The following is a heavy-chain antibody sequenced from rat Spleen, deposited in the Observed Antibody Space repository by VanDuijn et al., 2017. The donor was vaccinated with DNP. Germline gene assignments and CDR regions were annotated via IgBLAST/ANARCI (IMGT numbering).Heavy chain of an antibody. Sequence: QVQLKESGPGLVQPSQTLSLTCTVSGFSLTSNGVSWVRQPPGKGLEWIAAISSGGSTYYNSALKSRLSISRDTSKSQVFLKVKSLKTEDTGIYYCTSLYYYSSYPYVMDAWGQGASVTVSS. J-gene: IGHJ4*01. CDR2: ISSGGST. D-gene: IGHD1-2*01. CDR1: GFSLTSNG. CDR3: TSLYYYSSYPYVMDA. V-gene: IGHV2-6*01.